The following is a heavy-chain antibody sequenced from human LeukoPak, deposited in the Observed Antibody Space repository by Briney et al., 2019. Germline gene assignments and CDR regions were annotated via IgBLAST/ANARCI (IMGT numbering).Heavy chain of an antibody. CDR1: GFTFSSYW. CDR2: IKQDGSEK. V-gene: IGHV3-7*01. Sequence: GGSLRLSCAASGFTFSSYWMSWVRQAPGKGLEWVANIKQDGSEKYYVDSVKGRFTISRDNAKNSLYLQMNSLRAEDTAVYYCARYSSGWSGKGFDPWGQGTLVTVSS. D-gene: IGHD6-19*01. J-gene: IGHJ5*02. CDR3: ARYSSGWSGKGFDP.